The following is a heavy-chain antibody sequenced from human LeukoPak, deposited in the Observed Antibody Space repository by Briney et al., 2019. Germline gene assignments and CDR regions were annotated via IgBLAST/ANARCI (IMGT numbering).Heavy chain of an antibody. V-gene: IGHV3-23*01. CDR1: GLTFRNYA. D-gene: IGHD1-14*01. J-gene: IGHJ4*02. CDR3: AKDYRGSGEVGETGPLDY. Sequence: GGSLRLSCIASGLTFRNYAMSWVRQASAKGLEWVAGMDQGGGFIQYADSVKGRFTISRDNPKNTLHLQMSSLRAEDTAVYYCAKDYRGSGEVGETGPLDYWGQGTLVTVSS. CDR2: MDQGGGFI.